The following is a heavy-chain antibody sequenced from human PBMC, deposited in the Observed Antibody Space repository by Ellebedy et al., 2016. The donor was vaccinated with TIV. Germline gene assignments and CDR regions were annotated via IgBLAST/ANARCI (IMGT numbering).Heavy chain of an antibody. CDR2: IKQDGSEK. Sequence: PGGSLRLSCAASGFTFSSYWMSWVRQAPGKGLEWVANIKQDGSEKYYVDSVKGRFTISRDNAKNSLYLQMNSLRAEDTAVYYCARGTWSYGLNFFDYWGQGTLVTVSS. CDR3: ARGTWSYGLNFFDY. CDR1: GFTFSSYW. D-gene: IGHD5-18*01. V-gene: IGHV3-7*01. J-gene: IGHJ4*02.